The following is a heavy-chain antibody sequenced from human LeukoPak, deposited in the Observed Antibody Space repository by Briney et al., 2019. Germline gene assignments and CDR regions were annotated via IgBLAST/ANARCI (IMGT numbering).Heavy chain of an antibody. D-gene: IGHD2-2*01. CDR3: TTNEPDCSTINCYDSGVDFDY. J-gene: IGHJ4*02. V-gene: IGHV3-15*01. CDR1: GFTFSKAW. Sequence: PGGSLRLSCAASGFTFSKAWMSWVRQAPGKGLEWVGRIKRNTDGGTTDYAAPVKGRFNTDGGTTDYAAPVKGRFTISRDDPKNTLYLQMNSLKTEDTAIYYCTTNEPDCSTINCYDSGVDFDYWGQGTLVTVSS. CDR2: IKRNTDGGTT.